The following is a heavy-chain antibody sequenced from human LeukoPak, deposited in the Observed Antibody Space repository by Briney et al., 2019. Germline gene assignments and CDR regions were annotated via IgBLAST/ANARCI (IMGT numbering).Heavy chain of an antibody. D-gene: IGHD6-19*01. CDR1: GYSFTRNV. V-gene: IGHV1-3*03. J-gene: IGHJ4*02. CDR3: ARGYSNGWYHDY. Sequence: ASVKVSCKASGYSFTRNVIHWVRQAPGQRLEWMGWIDSDKGNTKYSQEFQGRVTFTRDTSASTVYMELSSLRSEDMAIYYCARGYSNGWYHDYWGQGTPVIVSS. CDR2: IDSDKGNT.